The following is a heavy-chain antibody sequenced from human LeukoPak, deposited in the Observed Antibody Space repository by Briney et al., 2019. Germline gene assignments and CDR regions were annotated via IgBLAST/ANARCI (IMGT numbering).Heavy chain of an antibody. Sequence: PSETLSLTCAVYAGSFSGYYWSRIRQPPGKGLEWIGEINHSGSTNYNPSLKSRVTISVDTSKNQFSLKLSSVTAADTAVYYCARWLGMATILPIESGSSEFDSWGQGTLVTVSS. D-gene: IGHD5-24*01. J-gene: IGHJ4*02. CDR3: ARWLGMATILPIESGSSEFDS. CDR1: AGSFSGYY. CDR2: INHSGST. V-gene: IGHV4-34*01.